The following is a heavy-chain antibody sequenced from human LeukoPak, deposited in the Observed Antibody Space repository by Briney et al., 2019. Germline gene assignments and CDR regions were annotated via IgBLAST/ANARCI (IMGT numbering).Heavy chain of an antibody. CDR2: IYHSGST. V-gene: IGHV4-38-2*02. Sequence: SETLSLTCTVSGYSISSGYYWGWIRQPPGKGLEWIGSIYHSGSTYYNPSLKSRVTISVDTSKNQFSLKLSSVTAADTAVYYCARVKATGYDFWSGYGYFDYWGQGTLVTVSS. CDR1: GYSISSGYY. J-gene: IGHJ4*02. D-gene: IGHD3-3*01. CDR3: ARVKATGYDFWSGYGYFDY.